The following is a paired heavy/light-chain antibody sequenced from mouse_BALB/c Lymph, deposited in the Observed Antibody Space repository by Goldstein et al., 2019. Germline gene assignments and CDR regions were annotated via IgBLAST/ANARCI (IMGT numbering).Heavy chain of an antibody. CDR1: GYTFTSYN. V-gene: IGHV1-12*01. CDR2: IYPGNGDT. J-gene: IGHJ3*01. CDR3: ARGGVLRLFAY. Sequence: QVQLQQPGAELVKPGASVKMSCKASGYTFTSYNMHWVKQTPGQGLEWIGAIYPGNGDTSYNQKFKGKATLTADKSSSTAYMQLSSLTSEDSAVYYCARGGVLRLFAYWGQGTLVTVSA. D-gene: IGHD1-2*01.
Light chain of an antibody. CDR1: QSLLNSSNQKNY. CDR2: FAS. J-gene: IGKJ5*01. CDR3: QQHYSTPLT. Sequence: DIVMTQSPSSLAMSVGQKVTMSCKSSQSLLNSSNQKNYLAWYQQKPGQSPKLLVYFASTRESGVPDRFIGSGSGTDFTLTISSVQAEDLADYFCQQHYSTPLTFGAGTKLELK. V-gene: IGKV8-24*01.